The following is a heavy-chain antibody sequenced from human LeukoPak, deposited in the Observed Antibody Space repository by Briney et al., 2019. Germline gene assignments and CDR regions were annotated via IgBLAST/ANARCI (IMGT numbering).Heavy chain of an antibody. D-gene: IGHD3-22*01. CDR1: GGTFSSYA. CDR2: IIPIFGTA. V-gene: IGHV1-69*01. Sequence: GASVKVSCKASGGTFSSYAISWVRQAPGQGLGWMGGIIPIFGTANYAQKFQGRVTITADESTSTAYMELSSLRSEDTAVYYCAREWNGSSGYYYVGSHYYYYYGMDVWGQGATVTVSS. J-gene: IGHJ6*02. CDR3: AREWNGSSGYYYVGSHYYYYYGMDV.